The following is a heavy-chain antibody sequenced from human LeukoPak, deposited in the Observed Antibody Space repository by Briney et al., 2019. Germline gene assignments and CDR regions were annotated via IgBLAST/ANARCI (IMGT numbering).Heavy chain of an antibody. CDR1: GFTFSSYG. J-gene: IGHJ4*02. Sequence: GGSLRLTCAASGFTFSSYGMHWVRQAPGKGLEWVAVISYDGSNKYYADSVKGRFTISRDNSKNTLYLQMNGLRAEDTAVYYCARWGNDYSQFDSWGQGTLVTVS. CDR3: ARWGNDYSQFDS. CDR2: ISYDGSNK. V-gene: IGHV3-30*03. D-gene: IGHD4-11*01.